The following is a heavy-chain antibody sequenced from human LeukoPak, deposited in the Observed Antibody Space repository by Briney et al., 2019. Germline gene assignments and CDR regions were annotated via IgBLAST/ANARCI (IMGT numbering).Heavy chain of an antibody. D-gene: IGHD6-25*01. CDR3: AKDLSPAAA. Sequence: GGSLRLSCAASGFTFNIYWMAWVRQAPGKGLEWVANIEQDGSTKYYADSVKGRFTISRDNSKNTLYLQMNNLRDEDTAVYYCAKDLSPAAAWGQGTLVTVSS. CDR1: GFTFNIYW. J-gene: IGHJ5*02. V-gene: IGHV3-7*03. CDR2: IEQDGSTK.